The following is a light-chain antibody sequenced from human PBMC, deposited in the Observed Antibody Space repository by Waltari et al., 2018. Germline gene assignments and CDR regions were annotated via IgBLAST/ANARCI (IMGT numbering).Light chain of an antibody. J-gene: IGKJ2*01. CDR1: QASSNY. Sequence: DIQMTQSPSSLSAFVGERVIITCRSSQASSNYVAWFQQKRVKAPKSLIAAASSLQSGVPSKFSGSGSGTDCALTISSLQPEDFATYYCQQYYIGPYTFGQGTELEI. CDR3: QQYYIGPYT. CDR2: AAS. V-gene: IGKV1-16*02.